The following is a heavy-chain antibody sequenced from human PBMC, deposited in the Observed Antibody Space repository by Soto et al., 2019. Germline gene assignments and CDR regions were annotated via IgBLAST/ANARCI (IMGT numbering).Heavy chain of an antibody. D-gene: IGHD2-2*01. CDR1: GGSISTYY. CDR2: IYYNGST. Sequence: QVQLQESGPGLVKPSETLSLTCTVSGGSISTYYWNWIRQPPGKGLEWIGDIYYNGSTTYNPSLKSRVTLSVDTSKNQFSLKLTSVTAADTAVYFCARDSRAMRIFDLWGRGTLVTVSS. V-gene: IGHV4-59*01. J-gene: IGHJ2*01. CDR3: ARDSRAMRIFDL.